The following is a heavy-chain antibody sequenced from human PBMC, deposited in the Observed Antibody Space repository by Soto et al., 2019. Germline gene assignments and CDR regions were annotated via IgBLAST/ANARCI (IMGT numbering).Heavy chain of an antibody. V-gene: IGHV1-69*13. J-gene: IGHJ4*02. Sequence: SVKVSCKASGGTFSSYAISWVRQAPGQGLEWMGGIIPIFGTANYAQKFQGRVTITADESTSTAYMELSSLRSEDTAVYYCANEGIAAQGALDYWGQGTLVTASS. CDR2: IIPIFGTA. CDR3: ANEGIAAQGALDY. CDR1: GGTFSSYA. D-gene: IGHD6-6*01.